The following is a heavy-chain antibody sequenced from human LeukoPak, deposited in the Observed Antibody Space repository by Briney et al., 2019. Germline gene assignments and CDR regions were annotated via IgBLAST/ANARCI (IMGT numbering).Heavy chain of an antibody. CDR3: ARVMQSIAVAGLDAFDI. V-gene: IGHV4-39*07. CDR1: GGSISSSSYY. D-gene: IGHD6-19*01. CDR2: IYYSGST. Sequence: SETLSLTCTVSGGSISSSSYYWGWIRQPPGKGLEWIGSIYYSGSTYYDPSLKSRVTISVDTSKNQFSLKLSSVTAADTAVYYCARVMQSIAVAGLDAFDIWGQGTMVTVSS. J-gene: IGHJ3*02.